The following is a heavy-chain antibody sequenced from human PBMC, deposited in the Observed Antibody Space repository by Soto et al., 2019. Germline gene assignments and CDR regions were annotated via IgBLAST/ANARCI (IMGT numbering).Heavy chain of an antibody. D-gene: IGHD3-3*01. Sequence: QVQLVQSGAEVKKPGASVKVSCKASGYTFTSYDINWVRQATGQGLEWMGWMNPNSGNTGYAQKFQGRVTMTRNTSISTADMEMSGMRSEDTAVYYCARGYALEWLLSEWFDPWGQGTLVTVSS. J-gene: IGHJ5*02. CDR1: GYTFTSYD. CDR2: MNPNSGNT. CDR3: ARGYALEWLLSEWFDP. V-gene: IGHV1-8*01.